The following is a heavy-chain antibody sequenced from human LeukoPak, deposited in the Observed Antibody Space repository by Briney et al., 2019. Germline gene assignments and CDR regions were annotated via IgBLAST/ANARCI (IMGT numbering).Heavy chain of an antibody. Sequence: GGSLRLSCAASGFTVSSNYMNWVRQAPGKGLEWVSVIYSGGSTHYADFVKGRFTISRDNSKNTLYLQMNSLRAEDTAVYYCARDIQWGWFDPWGQGTLVTVSS. J-gene: IGHJ5*02. V-gene: IGHV3-66*01. CDR1: GFTVSSNY. CDR3: ARDIQWGWFDP. CDR2: IYSGGST. D-gene: IGHD5-12*01.